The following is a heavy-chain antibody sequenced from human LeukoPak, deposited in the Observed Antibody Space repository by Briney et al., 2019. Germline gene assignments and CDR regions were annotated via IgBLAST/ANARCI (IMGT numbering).Heavy chain of an antibody. Sequence: PSQTLSLTCTVSGGSISSGTYYWSWIRQPAGKGLEWIGRFSTSGSTNYSPSLKTRVTISVDTSKNQFSLKLSSVTAADTAVYYCARLPLGDVWGSYVDYWGQGTLVTVSS. D-gene: IGHD3-16*01. V-gene: IGHV4-61*02. CDR1: GGSISSGTYY. CDR2: FSTSGST. CDR3: ARLPLGDVWGSYVDY. J-gene: IGHJ4*02.